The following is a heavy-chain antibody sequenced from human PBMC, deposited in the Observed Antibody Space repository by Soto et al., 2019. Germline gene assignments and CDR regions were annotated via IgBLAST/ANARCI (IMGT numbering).Heavy chain of an antibody. J-gene: IGHJ4*02. V-gene: IGHV4-34*01. CDR2: INHSGST. CDR3: ARDKLTGLFDS. Sequence: QVQLQQWGAGLLKPSETLSLTCAVYGGSFSGYYWTWIRQPPGTGLEWIGEINHSGSTNYNPSLKSRVTISVDTSKNQFSLKLTSVTAADTAVYYCARDKLTGLFDSWGQGTLVTVSS. D-gene: IGHD2-8*02. CDR1: GGSFSGYY.